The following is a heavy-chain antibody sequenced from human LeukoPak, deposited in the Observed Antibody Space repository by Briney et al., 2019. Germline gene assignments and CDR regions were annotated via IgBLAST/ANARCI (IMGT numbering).Heavy chain of an antibody. D-gene: IGHD6-13*01. CDR2: INWNGGST. V-gene: IGHV3-20*04. J-gene: IGHJ4*02. CDR3: ARKGIASPTADFDY. CDR1: GFTFDDYG. Sequence: PGGSLRLSCAASGFTFDDYGMSWVRQAPGKGLEWVSGINWNGGSTGYADSVKGRFTISRDNAKNSLYLQMNSLRAEDTALYYCARKGIASPTADFDYWGQGTLVTVSS.